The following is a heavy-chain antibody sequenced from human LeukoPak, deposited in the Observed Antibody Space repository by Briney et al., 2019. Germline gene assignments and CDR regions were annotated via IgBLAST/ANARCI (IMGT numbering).Heavy chain of an antibody. V-gene: IGHV3-49*04. CDR1: GFTFGHYT. CDR2: IRSRAYGGTT. CDR3: TVGWDSSGWCGFDY. D-gene: IGHD6-19*01. J-gene: IGHJ4*02. Sequence: PGGSLRLSCTASGFTFGHYTMSWVRQAPGKGLEWVGFIRSRAYGGTTENAASVKGRFIISRDDSKSIAYLQMNSLKTEDTAVYYCTVGWDSSGWCGFDYWGQGTLVTVSS.